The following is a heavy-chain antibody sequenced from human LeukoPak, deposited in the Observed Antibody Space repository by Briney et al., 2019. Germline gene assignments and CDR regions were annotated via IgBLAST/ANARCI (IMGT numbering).Heavy chain of an antibody. CDR3: ARARYGDLMN. CDR2: IYHSGSP. V-gene: IGHV4-4*02. J-gene: IGHJ4*02. CDR1: GDSISISYW. Sequence: SGTLSLTCTVSGDSISISYWWTWVRQPPGRGLEWIGEIYHSGSPNYNPSLESRVTISLDKSENQFSLKLSSVTAADTAVYYCARARYGDLMNWGQGTLVTVSS. D-gene: IGHD4-17*01.